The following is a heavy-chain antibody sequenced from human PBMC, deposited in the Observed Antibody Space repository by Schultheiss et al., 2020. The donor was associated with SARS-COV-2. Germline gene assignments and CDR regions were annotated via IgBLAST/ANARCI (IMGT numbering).Heavy chain of an antibody. CDR1: GGTFSSYA. CDR3: ARWGGGSLGFDY. Sequence: SVKVSCKASGGTFSSYAISWVRQAPGQGLEWMGGIIPIFGTANYAQKFQGRVTMTTDTSTSTAYMELRSLRSDDTAVYYCARWGGGSLGFDYWGQGTLVTVSS. V-gene: IGHV1-69*05. J-gene: IGHJ4*02. CDR2: IIPIFGTA. D-gene: IGHD3-16*01.